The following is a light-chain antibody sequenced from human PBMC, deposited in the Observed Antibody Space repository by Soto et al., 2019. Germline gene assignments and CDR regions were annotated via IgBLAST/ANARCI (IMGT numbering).Light chain of an antibody. Sequence: EIVLTQSPGTLSLSPGERATLSCRASQSVSSSYLAWYQQKPGQAPRVLIFGASRRATGIPDRFSGSGSGTDFTLTISSLQSEDFAIYYCQHYDKWPFTFGQGTRLEIK. V-gene: IGKV3-20*01. CDR3: QHYDKWPFT. CDR2: GAS. J-gene: IGKJ5*01. CDR1: QSVSSSY.